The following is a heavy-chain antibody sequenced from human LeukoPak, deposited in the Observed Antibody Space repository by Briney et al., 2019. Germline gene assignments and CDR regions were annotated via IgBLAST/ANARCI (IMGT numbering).Heavy chain of an antibody. CDR3: ATLTVASPFDY. J-gene: IGHJ4*02. D-gene: IGHD5-12*01. CDR1: GFTFSIYE. Sequence: PGGSLRLSCAASGFTFSIYEMYWVRQVPGKGLEWVSYISSTGSTKDYADSVKGRFTISRDNAKNSLYLQMNSLRAEDTAVYYCATLTVASPFDYWGQGALVTVSS. CDR2: ISSTGSTK. V-gene: IGHV3-48*03.